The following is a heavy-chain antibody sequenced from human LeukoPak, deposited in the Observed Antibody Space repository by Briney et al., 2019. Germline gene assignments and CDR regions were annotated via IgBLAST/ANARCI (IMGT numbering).Heavy chain of an antibody. CDR3: ARGGYDSSGYYYYFDY. CDR2: IYPGDSDT. D-gene: IGHD3-22*01. CDR1: GYSFTSYW. J-gene: IGHJ4*02. V-gene: IGHV5-51*01. Sequence: GESLKISCKGSGYSFTSYWIGWVRQMPGKGLERMGIIYPGDSDTRYSPSFQGQVTISADKSISTAYLQWSSLKASDTAMYYCARGGYDSSGYYYYFDYWGQGTLVTVSS.